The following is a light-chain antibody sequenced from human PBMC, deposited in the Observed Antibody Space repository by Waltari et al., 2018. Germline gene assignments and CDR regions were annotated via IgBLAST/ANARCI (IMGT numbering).Light chain of an antibody. V-gene: IGKV3-15*01. Sequence: IVMTQSPATLSVSPGEGATLSCKASQSLSSNLAWYQQKPGQLPNLIIYGASTRATGIPARFSGSGSGTEFTLTISSLQAEDFAVYYCQERGRTFGQGTKVEIK. CDR1: QSLSSN. J-gene: IGKJ1*01. CDR2: GAS. CDR3: QERGRT.